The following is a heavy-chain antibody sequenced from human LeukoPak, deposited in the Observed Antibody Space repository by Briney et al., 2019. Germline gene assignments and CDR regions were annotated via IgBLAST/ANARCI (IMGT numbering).Heavy chain of an antibody. V-gene: IGHV1-2*02. Sequence: VASVKVSCKASGYTCTGYYMHWVRQAPGQGLEWMGWINPNSGGTNYAQKFQGRVTMTRDTSISTAYMELSRLRSDDTAVYYCARAPANYDYVWGSYREYYFDYWGQGTLVTVSS. J-gene: IGHJ4*02. CDR2: INPNSGGT. CDR3: ARAPANYDYVWGSYREYYFDY. CDR1: GYTCTGYY. D-gene: IGHD3-16*02.